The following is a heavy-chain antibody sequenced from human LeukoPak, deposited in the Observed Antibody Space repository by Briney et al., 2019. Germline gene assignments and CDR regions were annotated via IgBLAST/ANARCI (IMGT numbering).Heavy chain of an antibody. Sequence: LGGSLRLSCAASGFTFSNAWMSWVRQAPGKGLEWVAVISYDGSNKYYADSVKGRFTISRDNSKNTLYLQMNSLRAEDTAVYYCAKDSALGAFDIWGQGTMVTVSS. D-gene: IGHD3-10*01. J-gene: IGHJ3*02. CDR1: GFTFSNAW. CDR2: ISYDGSNK. V-gene: IGHV3-30*18. CDR3: AKDSALGAFDI.